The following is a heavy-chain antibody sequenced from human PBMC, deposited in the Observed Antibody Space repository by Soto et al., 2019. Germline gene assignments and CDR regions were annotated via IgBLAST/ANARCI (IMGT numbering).Heavy chain of an antibody. Sequence: QVQLVESGGGVVQPGGSLRLSCAASGFTFSNHGMHWVRQAPGKGLEWVAVIWYDGSTTYYADSVKGRFSISRDNSKNMLYLQMSSLRADDTAVYYCARWGNWKVANYWGQGTLVTVSS. D-gene: IGHD1-1*01. CDR1: GFTFSNHG. J-gene: IGHJ4*02. CDR2: IWYDGSTT. CDR3: ARWGNWKVANY. V-gene: IGHV3-33*01.